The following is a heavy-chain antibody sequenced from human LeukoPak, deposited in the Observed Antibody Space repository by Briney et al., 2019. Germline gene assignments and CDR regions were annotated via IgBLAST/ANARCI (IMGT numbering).Heavy chain of an antibody. CDR3: ARDHGSAYYRAPRH. CDR2: INPSGGST. V-gene: IGHV1-46*01. J-gene: IGHJ4*02. D-gene: IGHD3-10*01. Sequence: AASVKVSCKASGYIFTNYYMHWVRQAPGQGLEWMGTINPSGGSTTYAQKFQGRVTMTRDTSTSTVYMELSRLRSEDTAVYYCARDHGSAYYRAPRHWGQGTLVTVSS. CDR1: GYIFTNYY.